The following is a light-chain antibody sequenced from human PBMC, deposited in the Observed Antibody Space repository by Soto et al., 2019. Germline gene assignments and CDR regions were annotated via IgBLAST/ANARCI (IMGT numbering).Light chain of an antibody. CDR2: PAS. CDR1: QDISTS. CDR3: QHLRTYPFS. J-gene: IGKJ2*03. Sequence: DIQLTQSPSFLSASVGDRVTVSFRASQDISTSLAWFQQKAGKVPQLLVYPASTLQDGVPSRFSGSGSGTYFTLTINNLHAEDFATYYSQHLRTYPFSFWQGTKLDI. V-gene: IGKV1-9*01.